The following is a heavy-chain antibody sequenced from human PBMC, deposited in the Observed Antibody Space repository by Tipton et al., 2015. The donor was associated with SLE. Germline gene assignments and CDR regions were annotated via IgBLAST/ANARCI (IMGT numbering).Heavy chain of an antibody. CDR3: AREVRGSGDAFDI. CDR2: ISYDGSNK. Sequence: SLRLSCAASGFTFSSHAMHWVRQAPGKGLEWVAVISYDGSNKYYADSVKGRFTISRDNSKNTLYLQMNSLRAEDTAVYYCAREVRGSGDAFDIWGQGTMVTVSS. D-gene: IGHD1-26*01. J-gene: IGHJ3*02. CDR1: GFTFSSHA. V-gene: IGHV3-30*04.